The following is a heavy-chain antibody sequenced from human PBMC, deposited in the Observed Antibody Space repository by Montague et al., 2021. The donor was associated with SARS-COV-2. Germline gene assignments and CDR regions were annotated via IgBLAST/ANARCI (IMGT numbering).Heavy chain of an antibody. CDR2: IYYSGST. CDR3: ARDPWRITMFGVVTGYGMDV. V-gene: IGHV4-61*01. CDR1: GGSVSSGSYY. D-gene: IGHD3-3*01. J-gene: IGHJ6*02. Sequence: SETLSLTCIVSGGSVSSGSYYWSWIRQPPGKGLEWIGNIYYSGSTNYNPSLKSRVTISVDTSKNQFSLKLSSVTAADTAVYYCARDPWRITMFGVVTGYGMDVWGQGTTVTVS.